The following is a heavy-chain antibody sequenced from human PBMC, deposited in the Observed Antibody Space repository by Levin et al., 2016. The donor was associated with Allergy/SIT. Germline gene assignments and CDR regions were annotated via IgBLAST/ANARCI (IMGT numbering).Heavy chain of an antibody. Sequence: SETLSLTCAVSGGSISSGGYSWSWIRQPPGKGLEWIGYIYHSGSTNYNPSLKSRVTISVDTSKNQFSLKLSSVTAADTAVYYCARGRQVGATTPNWYFGRLGNRYFDLWGRGTLVTVSS. CDR2: IYHSGST. J-gene: IGHJ2*01. V-gene: IGHV4-30-2*01. CDR1: GGSISSGGYS. CDR3: ARGRQVGATTPNWYFGRLGNRYFDL. D-gene: IGHD1-26*01.